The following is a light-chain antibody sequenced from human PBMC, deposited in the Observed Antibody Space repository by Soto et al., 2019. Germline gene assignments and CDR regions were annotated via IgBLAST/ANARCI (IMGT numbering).Light chain of an antibody. V-gene: IGKV1-27*01. CDR2: GAS. CDR3: QKYNSVPHT. Sequence: DIQMTQSPSSLSASVGDRVTITCRASQGISNYLAWYQQTPGKVPKLLIYGASTLQSGVPSRFSGSGSGTNFTLTISSLQPEDVATYYCQKYNSVPHTLGPGTKVDIK. CDR1: QGISNY. J-gene: IGKJ3*01.